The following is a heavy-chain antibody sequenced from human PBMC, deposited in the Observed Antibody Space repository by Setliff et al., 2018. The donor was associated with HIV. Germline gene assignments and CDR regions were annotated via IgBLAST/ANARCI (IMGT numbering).Heavy chain of an antibody. CDR2: IYYSGST. CDR3: ASPASGGSSGQYHY. J-gene: IGHJ4*02. D-gene: IGHD6-19*01. Sequence: SETLSLTCTVSGDSISSYYWSWIRQPPGKGLEWIGSIYYSGSTYYNPSLKSRVTISVDTSKNQFSLKLSSVTAADTAVYYCASPASGGSSGQYHYWGQGTLVTVSS. V-gene: IGHV4-39*01. CDR1: GDSISSYY.